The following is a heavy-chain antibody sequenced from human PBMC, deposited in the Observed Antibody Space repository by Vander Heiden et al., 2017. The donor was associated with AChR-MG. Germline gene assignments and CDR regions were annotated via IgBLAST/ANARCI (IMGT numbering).Heavy chain of an antibody. CDR2: INPSDGRA. CDR3: ARSKSGYSYGTFDY. D-gene: IGHD5-18*01. Sequence: QAQLVQSGAEVKKPGASVKVSCKASGYTFTTYYMHWVRQAPGQGLEWMGLINPSDGRASSAQKFQGRVTMTRDTSTSIVYMELRSLRSEDTALYYCARSKSGYSYGTFDYWGQGALVTVS. CDR1: GYTFTTYY. V-gene: IGHV1-46*01. J-gene: IGHJ4*01.